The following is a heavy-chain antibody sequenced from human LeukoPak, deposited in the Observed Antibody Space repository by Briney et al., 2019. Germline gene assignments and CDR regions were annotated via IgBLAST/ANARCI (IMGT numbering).Heavy chain of an antibody. CDR1: GSTFSSYC. CDR3: ARRIAARPWSPPFDY. J-gene: IGHJ4*02. Sequence: GGSLRLSCVASGSTFSSYCMTWVRQAPGKGLEWVSAISGGGENTYYADSVKGRFTISRDNSKNTLYLQMHSLRAEDTAVYYCARRIAARPWSPPFDYWGQGTLVTVSS. D-gene: IGHD6-6*01. CDR2: ISGGGENT. V-gene: IGHV3-23*01.